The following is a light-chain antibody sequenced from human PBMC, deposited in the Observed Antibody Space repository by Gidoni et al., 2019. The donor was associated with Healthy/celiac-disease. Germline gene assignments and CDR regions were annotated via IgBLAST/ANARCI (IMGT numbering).Light chain of an antibody. V-gene: IGKV3-15*01. CDR1: QSVSSN. CDR3: QQYNNWPPLT. Sequence: IVMTQSPATLSVSPGERATLACRASQSVSSNLPGYQQKPVTAPRLLIYGASTRATGIPARFSGSGSGTEFTLTISSLQSEDFAVYYCQQYNNWPPLTFGGGTKVEIK. CDR2: GAS. J-gene: IGKJ4*01.